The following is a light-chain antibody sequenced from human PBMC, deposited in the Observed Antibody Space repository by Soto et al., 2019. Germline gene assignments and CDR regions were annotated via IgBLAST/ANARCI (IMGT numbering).Light chain of an antibody. J-gene: IGKJ4*01. CDR1: QNVYTN. V-gene: IGKV3-15*01. Sequence: EIVMTQSPATRSVSPGEGATLSCKASQNVYTNLAWYQQRPGQPPRLLIYDASTRATGISARFSGSGYGTEFTLTISSLQSEAFAVYFWQQCINWPLTGGGGTKVEIK. CDR2: DAS. CDR3: QQCINWPLT.